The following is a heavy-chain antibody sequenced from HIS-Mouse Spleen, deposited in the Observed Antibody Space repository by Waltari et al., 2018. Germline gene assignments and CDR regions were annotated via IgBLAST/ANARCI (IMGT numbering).Heavy chain of an antibody. J-gene: IGHJ1*01. CDR2: INPDSGGT. Sequence: QVQLVQSGAEVKKPGASVKVSCKASGYTFTGYYMHWVRQAPGQGLEWMGWINPDSGGTNDATKFQRRVTTTRDTSISTAYMELSRLRSDDTAVYYCARDLGQQLVKSQHWGQGTLVTVSS. CDR3: ARDLGQQLVKSQH. CDR1: GYTFTGYY. D-gene: IGHD6-13*01. V-gene: IGHV1-2*02.